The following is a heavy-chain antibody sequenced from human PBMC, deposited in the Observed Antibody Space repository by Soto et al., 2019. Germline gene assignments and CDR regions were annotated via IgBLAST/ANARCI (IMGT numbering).Heavy chain of an antibody. J-gene: IGHJ4*02. Sequence: QVQLVQSGAEVKKPGASVKVSCKASGYTFTSYDINWVRQATGQGLEWMGWMNPNSGNTGYAQKFQGRVTMTRNTSKSTANREMSSVRAEDTAVFYCARVKSCGYADYWGQCTLVPVSS. D-gene: IGHD5-18*01. CDR1: GYTFTSYD. CDR2: MNPNSGNT. CDR3: ARVKSCGYADY. V-gene: IGHV1-8*01.